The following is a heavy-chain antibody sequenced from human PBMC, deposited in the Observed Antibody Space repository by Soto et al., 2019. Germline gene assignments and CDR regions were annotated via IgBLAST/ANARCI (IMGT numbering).Heavy chain of an antibody. D-gene: IGHD6-19*01. Sequence: LSVTCSVAGGSISGGDYYCSWIRQPPGKGLEWIGYIYYSGSTYYNPSLKSRVTISVDTSKNQFSLRLSSVTAADTAVYYCARERPDGCRLDPWGQGTLVTVPQ. V-gene: IGHV4-30-4*08. CDR3: ARERPDGCRLDP. CDR2: IYYSGST. J-gene: IGHJ5*02. CDR1: GGSISGGDYY.